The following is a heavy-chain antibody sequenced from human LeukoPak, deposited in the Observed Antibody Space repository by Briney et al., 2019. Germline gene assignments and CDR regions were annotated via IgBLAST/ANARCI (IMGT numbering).Heavy chain of an antibody. CDR1: GYGFTTYW. CDR3: ARHPNNNYDDTTTYTY. Sequence: GEPLKISCKGSGYGFTTYWIGWVRQMPGKGLEWMAIIYPGDSDTRYSPSFQGQVTISADKSISTAYLQWSSLKASDTAMYYCARHPNNNYDDTTTYTYWGQGTLVTVSS. D-gene: IGHD2/OR15-2a*01. J-gene: IGHJ4*02. CDR2: IYPGDSDT. V-gene: IGHV5-51*01.